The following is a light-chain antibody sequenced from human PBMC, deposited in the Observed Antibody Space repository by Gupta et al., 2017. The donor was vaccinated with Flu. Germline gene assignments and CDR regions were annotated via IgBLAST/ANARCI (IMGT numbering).Light chain of an antibody. Sequence: PATLSLSPGERATLSCRASESIRNYLAWFQQKPGQAPRLLIYDASSRATGIPARFSGSGSGTDFTLTISSLEPEDVAVYYCQQRSKWPRTFGGGTKVDIK. J-gene: IGKJ4*01. CDR3: QQRSKWPRT. CDR2: DAS. CDR1: ESIRNY. V-gene: IGKV3-11*01.